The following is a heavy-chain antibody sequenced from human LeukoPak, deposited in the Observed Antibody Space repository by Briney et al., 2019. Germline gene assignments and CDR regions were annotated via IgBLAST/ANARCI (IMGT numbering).Heavy chain of an antibody. J-gene: IGHJ4*02. CDR1: GFTFSSYW. CDR2: INSDGSSA. V-gene: IGHV3-74*01. CDR3: AKPDTETDIVVVVAAPPPFDY. Sequence: GGSLRLSCAASGFTFSSYWMQWVRQAPGKGLVWVSRINSDGSSASYADSVKGRFTISRDNSKNTLYLQMNSLRAEDTAVYYCAKPDTETDIVVVVAAPPPFDYWGQGTLVTVSS. D-gene: IGHD2-15*01.